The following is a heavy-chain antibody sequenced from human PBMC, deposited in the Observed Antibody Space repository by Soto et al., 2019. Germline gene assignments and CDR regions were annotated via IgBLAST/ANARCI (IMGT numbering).Heavy chain of an antibody. Sequence: ASVKVSCKASGYTFTSYAMHWVRQAPGQRLEWMGWINAGNGNTKYSQKFQGRVTITRDTSASTAYMELSSLRSEDTAVYYCASGYQLLFRVGLDIYGMDVWGQGTTVTVSS. CDR3: ASGYQLLFRVGLDIYGMDV. CDR2: INAGNGNT. D-gene: IGHD2-2*01. J-gene: IGHJ6*02. CDR1: GYTFTSYA. V-gene: IGHV1-3*01.